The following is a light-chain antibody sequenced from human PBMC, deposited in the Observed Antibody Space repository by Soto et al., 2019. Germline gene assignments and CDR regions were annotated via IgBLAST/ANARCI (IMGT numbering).Light chain of an antibody. J-gene: IGLJ1*01. CDR1: SSDVGAYDF. CDR2: EVS. V-gene: IGLV2-14*01. Sequence: QSVLTQPASVSGSPGQSITISCTGTSSDVGAYDFVSWYQQHPGKAPKYLIYEVSNRPSGVSDRFSGSKSGTTASLTISGLQAEDEADSYCSSYTTTDPYAFGTGTQLTVL. CDR3: SSYTTTDPYA.